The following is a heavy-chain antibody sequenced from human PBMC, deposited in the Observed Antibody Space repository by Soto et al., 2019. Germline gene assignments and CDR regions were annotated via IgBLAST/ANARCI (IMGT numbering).Heavy chain of an antibody. CDR2: ISYDGSNK. CDR3: ARGFQPYDSSGFDYSYGMDV. J-gene: IGHJ6*02. Sequence: QVQLVESGGGVVQPGRSLRLSCAASGFPFSSYAMHWVRQAPGKGLEWVAVISYDGSNKYYADSVKGRFTISRDNSKNTLYLQMNSLRAEDTAVYYCARGFQPYDSSGFDYSYGMDVWGQGTTVTVSS. D-gene: IGHD3-22*01. V-gene: IGHV3-30-3*01. CDR1: GFPFSSYA.